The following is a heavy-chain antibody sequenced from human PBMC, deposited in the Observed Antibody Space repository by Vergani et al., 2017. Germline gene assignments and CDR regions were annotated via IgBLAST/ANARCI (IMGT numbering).Heavy chain of an antibody. V-gene: IGHV5-51*03. CDR2: IYPGDSDT. J-gene: IGHJ6*03. CDR3: ARRGRYSSSDGYYYYYMDV. CDR1: GYSFTSYW. Sequence: EKQLVQSGAEVKKPGESLKISCKGSGYSFTSYWIGWVRQMPGKGLEWMGIIYPGDSDTRYSPSFQGQVTISADKSISTAYLQWSSLKASDTAMYYCARRGRYSSSDGYYYYYMDVWGKGTTVTVSS. D-gene: IGHD6-6*01.